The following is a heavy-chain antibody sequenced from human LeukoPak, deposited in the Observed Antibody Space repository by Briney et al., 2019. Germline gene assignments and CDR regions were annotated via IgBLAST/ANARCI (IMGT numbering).Heavy chain of an antibody. Sequence: PSETLSLTCTVSGGSISSYYWSWLRQPAGKGLEWIGRIYTSGSTNYNPSLKSRVTMSVDTSKNQFSLKLSSVTAADTAVYYCARDESNTIFGVGSLGAFDIWGQGTMVTVSS. CDR1: GGSISSYY. D-gene: IGHD3-3*01. CDR3: ARDESNTIFGVGSLGAFDI. J-gene: IGHJ3*02. V-gene: IGHV4-4*07. CDR2: IYTSGST.